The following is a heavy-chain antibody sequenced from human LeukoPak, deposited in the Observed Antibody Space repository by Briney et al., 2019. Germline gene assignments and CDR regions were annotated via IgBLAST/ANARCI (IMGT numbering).Heavy chain of an antibody. D-gene: IGHD6-13*01. CDR2: ISSSSSYI. Sequence: PGGSLRLSCAASGFTFSSYSMNWVRQAPGKGLEWVSSISSSSSYIYYADSVKGRFTVSRDNAKNSLYLQMNSLRAEDTAVYYCAREGYSSKWFDPWGQGTLATVSS. J-gene: IGHJ5*02. CDR1: GFTFSSYS. V-gene: IGHV3-21*01. CDR3: AREGYSSKWFDP.